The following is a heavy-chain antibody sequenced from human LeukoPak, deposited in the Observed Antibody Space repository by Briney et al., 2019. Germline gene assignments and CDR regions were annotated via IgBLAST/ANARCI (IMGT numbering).Heavy chain of an antibody. CDR3: AKNNGWFHLAQ. V-gene: IGHV3-7*03. CDR2: INKDGGEK. J-gene: IGHJ4*02. Sequence: GGSLRLSCAASRFTFSSYWMSWVRQAPGKGLEWVANINKDGGEKYYVDSVKGRFTISRDNAKNSLYLQMNSLRAEDTAVYYCAKNNGWFHLAQWGQGALVTVSS. D-gene: IGHD6-19*01. CDR1: RFTFSSYW.